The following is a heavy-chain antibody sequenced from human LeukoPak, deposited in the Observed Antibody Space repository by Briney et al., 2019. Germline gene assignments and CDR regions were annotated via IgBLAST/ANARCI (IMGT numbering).Heavy chain of an antibody. CDR1: GGSISSYY. Sequence: SETLSLTCTVSGGSISSYYWSWIRQPPGKGLEWIGYIYYSGSTNYNPSLKSRVTISVDTSKNQFSLKLSSVTAADTAVYYCARGGRNYDSSGYWELDYWGQGTLVTVSS. CDR2: IYYSGST. CDR3: ARGGRNYDSSGYWELDY. V-gene: IGHV4-59*01. D-gene: IGHD3-22*01. J-gene: IGHJ4*02.